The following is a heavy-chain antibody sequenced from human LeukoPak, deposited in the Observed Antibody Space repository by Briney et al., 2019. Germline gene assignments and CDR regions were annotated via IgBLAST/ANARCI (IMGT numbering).Heavy chain of an antibody. CDR3: ARDAGSGSYLEY. J-gene: IGHJ4*02. D-gene: IGHD3-10*01. Sequence: GGSLRLSCAASGFTFSSYGMHWVRQAPGKGLEWVAVISYDGSNKYYTDSVKGRFTISRDNSKNTLYLQMNSLRAEDTAVYYCARDAGSGSYLEYWGQGTLVTVSS. CDR1: GFTFSSYG. V-gene: IGHV3-30*19. CDR2: ISYDGSNK.